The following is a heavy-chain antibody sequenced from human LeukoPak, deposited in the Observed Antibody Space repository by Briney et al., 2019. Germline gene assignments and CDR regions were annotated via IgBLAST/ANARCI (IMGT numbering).Heavy chain of an antibody. Sequence: SQTLPLTCTVSGGSISSGDYYWSWIRQPPGKGLEWIGYIYYSGSTYYNPSLKSRVTISVDTSKNQFSLKLSSVTAADTAVYYCARGHYGANLFDYWGQGTLVTVSS. CDR3: ARGHYGANLFDY. CDR2: IYYSGST. D-gene: IGHD4-17*01. V-gene: IGHV4-30-4*01. CDR1: GGSISSGDYY. J-gene: IGHJ4*02.